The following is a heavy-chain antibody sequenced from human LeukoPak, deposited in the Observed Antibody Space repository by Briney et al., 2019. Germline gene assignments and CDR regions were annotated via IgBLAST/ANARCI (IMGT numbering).Heavy chain of an antibody. V-gene: IGHV3-30*03. D-gene: IGHD3-3*01. CDR3: ARDLRRGYDFWTPEYGMDV. CDR1: GFTFSSYG. Sequence: PGGSLRLSCAASGFTFSSYGMHWVRQAPGKGLEWVAVISYDGSNKYYADSVKGRFTISRDNSKNTLYLQMNSLRSEDTAVYYCARDLRRGYDFWTPEYGMDVWGQGTTVTVS. CDR2: ISYDGSNK. J-gene: IGHJ6*02.